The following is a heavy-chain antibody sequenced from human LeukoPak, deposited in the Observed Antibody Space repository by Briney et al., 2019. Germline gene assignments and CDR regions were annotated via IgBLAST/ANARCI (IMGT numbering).Heavy chain of an antibody. D-gene: IGHD3-10*01. CDR3: AKAFDRSGSYYSQQNDAFDI. V-gene: IGHV3-9*01. J-gene: IGHJ3*02. CDR1: GFTFDDYA. Sequence: GGSLRLSCAASGFTFDDYAMHWVRQAPGKGLEWFSGISWNSGSIGYADSVKGRFTISRDNAKNSLYLQMNSLRAEDTALYYCAKAFDRSGSYYSQQNDAFDIWGQGTMVTVSS. CDR2: ISWNSGSI.